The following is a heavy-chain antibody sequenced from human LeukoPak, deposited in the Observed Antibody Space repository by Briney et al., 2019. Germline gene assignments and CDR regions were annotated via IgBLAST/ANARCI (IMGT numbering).Heavy chain of an antibody. CDR3: ARVGCSGGSCAYYCFDP. V-gene: IGHV1-2*06. J-gene: IGHJ5*02. Sequence: ASVKVSCKASGYTFTGYYMHWVRQAPGQGLEWMGRINPNRGGTNYAQKFQGRVTMTRDTSISTAYRELSRLRSDDTAVYYCARVGCSGGSCAYYCFDPWGQGTLVTVSS. CDR1: GYTFTGYY. CDR2: INPNRGGT. D-gene: IGHD2-15*01.